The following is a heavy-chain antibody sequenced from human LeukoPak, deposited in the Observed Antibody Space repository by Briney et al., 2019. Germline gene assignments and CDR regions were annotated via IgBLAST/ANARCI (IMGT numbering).Heavy chain of an antibody. V-gene: IGHV2-5*02. CDR1: GFSLITSGVG. D-gene: IGHD1-14*01. CDR3: AHRRSGYNWNHGDFDY. Sequence: SGPTLVEPTQALALTCTFSGFSLITSGVGVGWIRQTPGKAPEWLALIYWDDDKRYSPSLKTRLTITKDTSKKLVVLTMTDMDPVDTATYFCAHRRSGYNWNHGDFDYWGQGTLVTVSS. CDR2: IYWDDDK. J-gene: IGHJ4*02.